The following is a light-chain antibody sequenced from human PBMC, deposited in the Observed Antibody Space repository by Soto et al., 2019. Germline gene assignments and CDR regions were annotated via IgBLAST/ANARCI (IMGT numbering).Light chain of an antibody. CDR3: QLYGGSYMFT. CDR1: HGITSNY. V-gene: IGKV3-20*01. CDR2: GAS. J-gene: IGKJ2*01. Sequence: LTQLPETLSLSPGESATLSCRASHGITSNYLAWYQQKVGRPPRLLIAGASSRATGVPDRFSGSGSGTDFTLTISRLEPGDSATYYCQLYGGSYMFTFGPGTKLEI.